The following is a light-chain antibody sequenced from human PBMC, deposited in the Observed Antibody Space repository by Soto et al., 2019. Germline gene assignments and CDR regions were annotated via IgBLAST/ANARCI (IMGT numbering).Light chain of an antibody. CDR3: SSYSSSSTLV. V-gene: IGLV2-14*03. CDR1: DSDVGGYNY. J-gene: IGLJ3*02. CDR2: EVI. Sequence: QSALTQPASVSGSPGQSITISCTGTDSDVGGYNYVSWYQQHPGKAPKLMIYEVINRPSGVSNRFSGSKSANTASLPISGLQGEDEADYYCSSYSSSSTLVFGGGTKLTV.